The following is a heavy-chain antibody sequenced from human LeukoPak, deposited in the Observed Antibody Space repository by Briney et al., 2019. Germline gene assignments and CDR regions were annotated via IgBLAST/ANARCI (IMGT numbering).Heavy chain of an antibody. CDR1: GGSISSGDYY. CDR2: IYYSGST. Sequence: PSETLSLTCTVSGGSISSGDYYWSWIRQPPGKGLEWIGYIYYSGSTYYNPSLKSRVTISVDTSKNQFSLKLSSVTAADTAVYYCARGYLEMATIQEVDYWGQGTLVTVSS. D-gene: IGHD5-24*01. J-gene: IGHJ4*02. V-gene: IGHV4-30-4*01. CDR3: ARGYLEMATIQEVDY.